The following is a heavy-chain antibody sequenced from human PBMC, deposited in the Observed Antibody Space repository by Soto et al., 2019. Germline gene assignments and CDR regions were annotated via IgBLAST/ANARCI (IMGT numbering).Heavy chain of an antibody. J-gene: IGHJ4*02. CDR3: AKGGVTMVRGVIDY. CDR1: GFTFDDYA. V-gene: IGHV3-9*01. CDR2: ISWNSGSI. Sequence: EVQLVESGGGLVQPGRSLRLSCAASGFTFDDYAMHWVRQAPGKGLEWVSGISWNSGSIGYADSVKGRFTISRDNAKNSLYLQMNSRRAEDTALYYCAKGGVTMVRGVIDYWGQGTLVTVSS. D-gene: IGHD3-10*01.